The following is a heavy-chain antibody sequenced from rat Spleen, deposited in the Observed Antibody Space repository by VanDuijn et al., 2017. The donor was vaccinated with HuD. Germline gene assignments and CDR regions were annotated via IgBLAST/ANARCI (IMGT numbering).Heavy chain of an antibody. CDR1: GFIFSNYG. CDR2: ISPSGAIT. CDR3: ARRHYGYTDYFDY. V-gene: IGHV5-19*01. J-gene: IGHJ2*01. Sequence: EVQLVESDGGLVQPGRSLKLSCAASGFIFSNYGMHWIRQAPAKGLEWVASISPSGAITNYRDSVKGRFTISRDNAKSTLYLQMDSLGSEDTATYYCARRHYGYTDYFDYWGQGVMVTVSS. D-gene: IGHD1-11*01.